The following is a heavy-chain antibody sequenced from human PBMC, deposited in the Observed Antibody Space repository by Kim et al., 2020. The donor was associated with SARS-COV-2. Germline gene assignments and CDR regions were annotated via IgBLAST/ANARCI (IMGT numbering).Heavy chain of an antibody. V-gene: IGHV1-2*02. D-gene: IGHD1-7*01. J-gene: IGHJ4*02. Sequence: TNYAQKFQGRVTMTRDTSISTAYMELSRLRSDDTAVYYCARDIPPGTSDYWGQGTLVTVSS. CDR2: T. CDR3: ARDIPPGTSDY.